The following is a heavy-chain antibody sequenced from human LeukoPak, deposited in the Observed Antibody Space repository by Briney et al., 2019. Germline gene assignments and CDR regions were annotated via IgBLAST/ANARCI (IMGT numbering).Heavy chain of an antibody. D-gene: IGHD6-13*01. V-gene: IGHV4-34*01. CDR3: ARGRWQQLGYFDY. J-gene: IGHJ4*02. CDR2: INHTGST. Sequence: SETLSLTCAVYGGSFSGYYWSWIRQPPGKGLEWIGEINHTGSTSYNPSLKSRVTISVDTSKNQFSLKLSSVTAADTAVYYCARGRWQQLGYFDYWGQGTLVTVSS. CDR1: GGSFSGYY.